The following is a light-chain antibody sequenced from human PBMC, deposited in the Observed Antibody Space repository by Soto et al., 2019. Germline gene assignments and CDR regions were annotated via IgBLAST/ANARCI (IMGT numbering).Light chain of an antibody. Sequence: QSVLTQPASVSGSPGQSITISCTGTSSDVGFYNYVSWYQQHPGKAPKLMIYDVSSRPSGVSNRFSGSKSGNSASLTISGLQAEDEADYYCSSYTSSSTIYVFGTGTKVTVL. CDR1: SSDVGFYNY. V-gene: IGLV2-14*01. J-gene: IGLJ1*01. CDR3: SSYTSSSTIYV. CDR2: DVS.